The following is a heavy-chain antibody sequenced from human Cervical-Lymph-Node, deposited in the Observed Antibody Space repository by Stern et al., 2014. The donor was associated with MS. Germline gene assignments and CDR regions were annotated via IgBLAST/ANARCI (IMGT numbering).Heavy chain of an antibody. CDR2: ISLSGGST. Sequence: EVQLVASGGGLVQPGGSLRLSCAASGFTFSDYAMSWVRQAPGQGLEWVSAISLSGGSTFYADSVQGRFTISRDNSKNTLYLQMNSLRAEDTAVYYCAKDRELVVVTFDSWGQGTLVTVSS. CDR3: AKDRELVVVTFDS. D-gene: IGHD2-15*01. J-gene: IGHJ4*02. CDR1: GFTFSDYA. V-gene: IGHV3-23*04.